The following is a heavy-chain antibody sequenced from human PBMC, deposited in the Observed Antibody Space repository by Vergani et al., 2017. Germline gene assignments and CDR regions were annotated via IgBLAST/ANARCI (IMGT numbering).Heavy chain of an antibody. J-gene: IGHJ6*02. CDR1: GFSFRNAW. Sequence: EVQLVESGGGLVKPGGSLRLSCVASGFSFRNAWMNWVRRTPGKGLEWVGRIKSTFDRGTTDYAAAVKGRFTISRDDSKNTLFLQMNGLKTEDIGVYYCTTDXRYCGDGSCYWLRDHHYYGMDVWGQGTTVTVSS. D-gene: IGHD2-21*01. CDR3: TTDXRYCGDGSCYWLRDHHYYGMDV. V-gene: IGHV3-15*07. CDR2: IKSTFDRGTT.